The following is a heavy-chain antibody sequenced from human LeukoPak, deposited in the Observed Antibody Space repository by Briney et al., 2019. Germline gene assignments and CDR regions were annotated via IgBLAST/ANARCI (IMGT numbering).Heavy chain of an antibody. CDR3: ARISGSYWNYFDY. CDR2: IYYSGST. J-gene: IGHJ4*02. CDR1: GGSISSYY. Sequence: KSSETLSLTCTVSGGSISSYYWSWIRQPPGKGLEWIGYIYYSGSTNYNPSLKSRVTISVDTPKSQFSLKLSSVTAADTAVYYCARISGSYWNYFDYWGQGTLVTVSS. V-gene: IGHV4-59*01. D-gene: IGHD1-26*01.